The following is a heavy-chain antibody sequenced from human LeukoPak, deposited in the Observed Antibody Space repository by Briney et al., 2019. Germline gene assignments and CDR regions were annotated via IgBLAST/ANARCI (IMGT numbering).Heavy chain of an antibody. CDR1: GYTFTSYD. CDR3: AREKGQLVPSYYFDY. J-gene: IGHJ4*02. CDR2: INPSGGST. Sequence: ASVKVPCKASGYTFTSYDMHWVRQAPGQGLEWMGIINPSGGSTSYAQKFQGRVTMTRDTSTSTVYMELSSLRSEDTAVYYCAREKGQLVPSYYFDYWGQGTLVTVSS. V-gene: IGHV1-46*01. D-gene: IGHD6-13*01.